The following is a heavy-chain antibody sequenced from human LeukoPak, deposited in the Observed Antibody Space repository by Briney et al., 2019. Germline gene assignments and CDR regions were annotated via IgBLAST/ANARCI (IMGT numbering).Heavy chain of an antibody. CDR1: GGSFSGYY. D-gene: IGHD2-15*01. V-gene: IGHV4-34*01. CDR2: INHSGST. J-gene: IGHJ4*02. Sequence: SETLSLTCAVYGGSFSGYYWSWIRQPPGKGLEWIGEINHSGSTNYNPTLKSRVTISVDTSKNQFSLKLSSVTAADTAVYYCARAGGYCGRISCPYYFDYWGQGSLVAVSS. CDR3: ARAGGYCGRISCPYYFDY.